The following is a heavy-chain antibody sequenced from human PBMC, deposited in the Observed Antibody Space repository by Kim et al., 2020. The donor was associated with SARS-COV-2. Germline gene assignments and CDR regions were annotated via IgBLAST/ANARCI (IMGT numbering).Heavy chain of an antibody. V-gene: IGHV3-48*02. Sequence: GGSLRLSCGASGFALSRFSMNWVRQAPGKGLEWLSFIISTGSAIYYADSVKGRFTISRDNAKNSLYLQMNSLRDEDTAVYYCARLKLCSDSYNYPMDVWG. CDR3: ARLKLCSDSYNYPMDV. J-gene: IGHJ6*01. CDR1: GFALSRFS. D-gene: IGHD3-10*02. CDR2: IISTGSAI.